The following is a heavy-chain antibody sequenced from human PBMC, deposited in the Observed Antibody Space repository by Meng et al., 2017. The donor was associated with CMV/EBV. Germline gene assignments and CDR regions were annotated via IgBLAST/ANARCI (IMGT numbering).Heavy chain of an antibody. Sequence: GGSLRLSCAASGFTFSNAWMSWVRQAPGKGLEWVGRIKSKTDGGTTDYAAPVKGRFTISRDDSKNTLYLQMNSLKTEDTAVYYCTTDGVRDYYYYYGMDVWGQGTTVTVSS. CDR1: GFTFSNAW. J-gene: IGHJ6*02. CDR2: IKSKTDGGTT. CDR3: TTDGVRDYYYYYGMDV. V-gene: IGHV3-15*01.